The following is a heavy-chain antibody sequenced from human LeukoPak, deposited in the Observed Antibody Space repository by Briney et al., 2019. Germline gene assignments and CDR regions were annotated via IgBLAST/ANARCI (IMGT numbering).Heavy chain of an antibody. CDR2: IYYSGST. J-gene: IGHJ5*02. V-gene: IGHV4-61*08. CDR3: ARDGVYYDSSGYFIFDP. D-gene: IGHD3-22*01. Sequence: PSETLSLTCTVSGGSISSGGYYWSWIRQHPGKGLEWIGYIYYSGSTNYNPSLKSRVTISVDTSKNQFSLKLSSVTAADTAVYYCARDGVYYDSSGYFIFDPWGQGTLVTVSS. CDR1: GGSISSGGYY.